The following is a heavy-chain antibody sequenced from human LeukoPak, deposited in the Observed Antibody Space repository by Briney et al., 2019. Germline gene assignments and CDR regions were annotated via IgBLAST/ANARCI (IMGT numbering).Heavy chain of an antibody. CDR3: AGRGYSYGDY. D-gene: IGHD5-18*01. CDR2: INHSGST. Sequence: NPSETLSLTCAVYGVSFSGYYWSWIRQPPGKGLEWIGEINHSGSTNYNPSLKSRVTISVDTSKNQFSLKLSSVTAADTAVYYCAGRGYSYGDYWGQGTLVTVSS. CDR1: GVSFSGYY. V-gene: IGHV4-34*01. J-gene: IGHJ4*02.